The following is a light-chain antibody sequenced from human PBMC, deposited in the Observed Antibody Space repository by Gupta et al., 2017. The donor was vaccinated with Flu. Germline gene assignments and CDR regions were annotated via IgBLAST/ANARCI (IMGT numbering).Light chain of an antibody. J-gene: IGKJ5*01. CDR2: GAS. CDR1: ETVSSN. CDR3: QQYNNWPLT. V-gene: IGKV3-15*01. Sequence: EIVMTQSPATLSVSPGERATLSCRASETVSSNLAWYQQKPGQAPRLLIYGASTRATGIPARFSGSGSGAEFTLIISSLQSEDFALYYCQQYNNWPLTFGQGTRLEI.